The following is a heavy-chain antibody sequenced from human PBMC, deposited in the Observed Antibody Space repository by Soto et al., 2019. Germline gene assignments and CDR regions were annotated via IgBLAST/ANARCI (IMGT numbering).Heavy chain of an antibody. CDR1: GYTFSNYG. J-gene: IGHJ4*02. V-gene: IGHV1-18*01. D-gene: IGHD3-10*01. CDR2: ISAYTGNT. CDR3: ARGDAMVRGIISDY. Sequence: QVQLVQSGTEVKKPGASVKVSCKASGYTFSNYGISWVRQAPGQGLEHLGWISAYTGNTNYAQKVQGRVTMTTDTSTSTAYMELRSLRSDDTAVYYCARGDAMVRGIISDYWGQGTLVTVSS.